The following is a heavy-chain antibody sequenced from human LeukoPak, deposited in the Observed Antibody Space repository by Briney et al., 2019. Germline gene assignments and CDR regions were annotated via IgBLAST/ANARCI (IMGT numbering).Heavy chain of an antibody. CDR2: ISGSSSAI. D-gene: IGHD2-2*01. V-gene: IGHV3-48*04. CDR1: GFTFSRYS. CDR3: ARDCSSTSSQLYFYYYYYYMDV. Sequence: PGGSLRLSCAASGFTFSRYSMNWVRQAPGKGLEWVSYISGSSSAIYYADSVKGRFTISRDNAKNSLYLQMNSLRAEDTAVYYCARDCSSTSSQLYFYYYYYYMDVWGKGTTVTVSS. J-gene: IGHJ6*03.